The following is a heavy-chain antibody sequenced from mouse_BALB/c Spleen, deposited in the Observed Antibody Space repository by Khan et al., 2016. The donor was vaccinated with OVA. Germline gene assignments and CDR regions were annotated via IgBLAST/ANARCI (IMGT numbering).Heavy chain of an antibody. CDR2: ISGDSNTI. J-gene: IGHJ2*01. Sequence: EVQLQESGGGLVQPGRSQKLSCAASGFTFNSYGMHWVRQAPEKGLEWVAYISGDSNTIYYADTVKGRFTISRDNPKNPLFLQKTRLMSEDAAMYYCATSYFDGYYVDYWGPGTTLTVS. CDR1: GFTFNSYG. V-gene: IGHV5-17*02. D-gene: IGHD1-1*01. CDR3: ATSYFDGYYVDY.